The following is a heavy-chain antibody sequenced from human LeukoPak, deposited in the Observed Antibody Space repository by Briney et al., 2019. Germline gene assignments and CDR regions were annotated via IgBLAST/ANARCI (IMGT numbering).Heavy chain of an antibody. CDR2: ISPYNGNT. V-gene: IGHV1-18*01. J-gene: IGHJ4*02. D-gene: IGHD5-12*01. CDR1: GYTFNTYG. Sequence: ASVKLSCKPYGYTFNTYGITWVRQAPGQGLEWMGWISPYNGNTNYAQKFQGRVTLTTDTSTSTAYMDLRSLRSDDTAVYYCARGPHERSGYPDDWGQGTLVTVSS. CDR3: ARGPHERSGYPDD.